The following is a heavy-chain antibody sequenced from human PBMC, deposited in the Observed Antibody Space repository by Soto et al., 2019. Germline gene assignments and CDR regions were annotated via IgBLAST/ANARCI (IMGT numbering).Heavy chain of an antibody. CDR2: ISAYNGNT. Sequence: QVQLVQSGAEVKKPGASVKVSCKASGYTFTSYGISWVRQAPGQGLEWMGWISAYNGNTNYAQKLQGRVTMTTDTATSTAYMELRSLRSDDTAVYYCARSHYYDSSCYYLGVAYWGQGTLVTVSS. V-gene: IGHV1-18*01. D-gene: IGHD3-22*01. CDR1: GYTFTSYG. J-gene: IGHJ4*02. CDR3: ARSHYYDSSCYYLGVAY.